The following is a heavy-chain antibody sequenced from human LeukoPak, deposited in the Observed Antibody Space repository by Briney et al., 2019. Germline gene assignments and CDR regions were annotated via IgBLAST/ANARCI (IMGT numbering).Heavy chain of an antibody. J-gene: IGHJ4*02. D-gene: IGHD1-26*01. CDR2: ISGSGAST. CDR1: GFTFSNYA. CDR3: AKDRWELLLLIDY. Sequence: GGSLRLSCAASGFTFSNYAMSWVRQAPGKGLEWVSGISGSGASTYYPDSMKGRFTISRDNSRNTLYLQMNSLRAEDTAVYYCAKDRWELLLLIDYWGQGTLVTVSS. V-gene: IGHV3-23*01.